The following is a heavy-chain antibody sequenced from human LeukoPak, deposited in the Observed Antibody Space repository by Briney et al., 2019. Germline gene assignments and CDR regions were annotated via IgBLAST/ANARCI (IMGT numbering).Heavy chain of an antibody. V-gene: IGHV3-9*01. J-gene: IGHJ6*02. Sequence: GGSLRLSCAASGFTFDDYAMHWVRQAPGKGLEWVSGISWNSGSIGYADSVRGRFTISRDNAKNSLYLQMNSLRAEDTAVYYCSRDSLSSCGGDCYSGLDVWGQGTTVTVSS. D-gene: IGHD2-21*02. CDR2: ISWNSGSI. CDR1: GFTFDDYA. CDR3: SRDSLSSCGGDCYSGLDV.